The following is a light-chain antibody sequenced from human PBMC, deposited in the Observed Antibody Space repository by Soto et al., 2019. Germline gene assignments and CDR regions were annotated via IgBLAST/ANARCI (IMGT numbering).Light chain of an antibody. CDR2: EVS. CDR3: CSYAGSSTFWV. J-gene: IGLJ1*01. Sequence: QSALTQPASVSGSPGQSITISCTGTSSDVWSYNLVSWYQQHPGKAPKLMTYEVSKRPSGVSNRFSGSKSGNTASLTISGLQAEDEADYYCCSYAGSSTFWVFGTGTKVTVL. V-gene: IGLV2-23*02. CDR1: SSDVWSYNL.